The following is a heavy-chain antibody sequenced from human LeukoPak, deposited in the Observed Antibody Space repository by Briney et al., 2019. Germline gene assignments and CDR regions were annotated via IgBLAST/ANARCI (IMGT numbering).Heavy chain of an antibody. D-gene: IGHD6-19*01. CDR2: IIPIFGTA. V-gene: IGHV1-69*13. CDR3: ARDTSYSSGWYGGAY. J-gene: IGHJ4*02. Sequence: SVKVSCKASGGTFSSYAISWVRQAPGQGLEWMGGIIPIFGTANYAQKFQGRVTITADGSTSTAYMELSSLRSEDTAVYYCARDTSYSSGWYGGAYWGQGTLVTVSS. CDR1: GGTFSSYA.